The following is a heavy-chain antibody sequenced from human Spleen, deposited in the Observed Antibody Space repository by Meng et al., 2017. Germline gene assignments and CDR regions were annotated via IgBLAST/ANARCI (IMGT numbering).Heavy chain of an antibody. D-gene: IGHD3-9*01. CDR2: TYYRSKWYS. Sequence: QVQLQQSSPGLVKPSQTLPFTCSISGDSVSSNSLAWNWIRQSPSRGLEWLGRTYYRSKWYSSYAVSVKSRITINPDTSKNQFSLQLISVTPEDAAIYFCARGNSGYLDHWGQGILVTVSS. CDR3: ARGNSGYLDH. V-gene: IGHV6-1*01. J-gene: IGHJ4*02. CDR1: GDSVSSNSLA.